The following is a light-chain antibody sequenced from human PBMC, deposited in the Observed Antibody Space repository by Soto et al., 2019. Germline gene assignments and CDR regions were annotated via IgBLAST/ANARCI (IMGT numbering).Light chain of an antibody. CDR3: QQYNSYPLT. V-gene: IGKV1-5*03. CDR1: QSISSW. J-gene: IGKJ4*01. CDR2: KAS. Sequence: DIQMTQSPSTLSASVGDRVIITCRASQSISSWLAWYQQKAGKAPKLLIYKASSLDSGVPSRFSGSGSGTEFTLTISSLLPDDFATYYCQQYNSYPLTFGGGTKVEIK.